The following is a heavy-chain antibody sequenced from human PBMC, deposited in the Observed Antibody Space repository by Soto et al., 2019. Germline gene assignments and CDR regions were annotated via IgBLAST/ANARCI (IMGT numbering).Heavy chain of an antibody. CDR1: GGSINSAVHS. J-gene: IGHJ4*02. CDR3: ASARYYDWCFDL. D-gene: IGHD3-9*01. Sequence: QLQLQESGPGLVEPSQTLSLTCTVYGGSINSAVHSCGWVRQSPGKGLEWIGYSYHSGSSYYNPSLQSRVTISVDRSKAQFYLTLTSVTAAYTAVYFCASARYYDWCFDLWGLGTPVTVAS. CDR2: SYHSGSS. V-gene: IGHV4-30-2*06.